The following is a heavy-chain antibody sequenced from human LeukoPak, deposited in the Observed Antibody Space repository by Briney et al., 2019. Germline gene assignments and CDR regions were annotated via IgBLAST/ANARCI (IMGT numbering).Heavy chain of an antibody. V-gene: IGHV3-7*01. CDR1: GFIFSSYW. D-gene: IGHD3-22*01. J-gene: IGHJ4*02. CDR2: IKQDGSDK. CDR3: ARDSRFTMRDY. Sequence: GGSLRLSCAASGFIFSSYWMSWVRQARGKGLEWVANIKQDGSDKSYVDSVKGRFTISRDNAKNSLYLQMNSLRAEDTAVYYCARDSRFTMRDYWGQGTLVTVSS.